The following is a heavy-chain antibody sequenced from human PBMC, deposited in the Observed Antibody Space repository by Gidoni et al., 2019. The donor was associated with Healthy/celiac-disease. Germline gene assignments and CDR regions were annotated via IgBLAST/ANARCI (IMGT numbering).Heavy chain of an antibody. CDR3: ARDPWEPHAGTFDY. CDR1: VDSVSSYSAA. CDR2: TYYRSKWYN. D-gene: IGHD1-26*01. J-gene: IGHJ4*02. Sequence: QVQLQQSGPGLVKPSQTLSLTCSISVDSVSSYSAAWNWIRQSPSRGLEWLGRTYYRSKWYNDYAVSVKSRITINPDTSKNQFSLQLNSVTPEDTAVYYCARDPWEPHAGTFDYWGQGTLVTVSS. V-gene: IGHV6-1*01.